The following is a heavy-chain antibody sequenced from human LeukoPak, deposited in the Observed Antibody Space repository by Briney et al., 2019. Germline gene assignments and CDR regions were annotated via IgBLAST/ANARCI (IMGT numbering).Heavy chain of an antibody. CDR2: IYPGDSDT. CDR1: GYTFTSYW. D-gene: IGHD5-18*01. J-gene: IGHJ3*01. CDR3: TRQSSAVHLWFDAFDV. Sequence: GESLKISCKGSGYTFTSYWIGWVRQMPGKGLEWMGIIYPGDSDTRYSPSFQGQVAISADESISTAYLQWSSPKASDTAIYYCTRQSSAVHLWFDAFDVWGQGTMVTVSS. V-gene: IGHV5-51*01.